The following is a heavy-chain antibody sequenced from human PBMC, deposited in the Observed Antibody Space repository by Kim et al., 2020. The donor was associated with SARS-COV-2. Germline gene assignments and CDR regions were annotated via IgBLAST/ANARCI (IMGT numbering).Heavy chain of an antibody. J-gene: IGHJ3*02. CDR2: ISWNSGSI. CDR3: AKDISYDSSGYPDAFDI. CDR1: GFTFGDYA. D-gene: IGHD3-22*01. V-gene: IGHV3-9*01. Sequence: GGSLRLSCAASGFTFGDYAMHWGRQAPGKGLEWVSGISWNSGSIGYADSVKGRFTISRDNAKNSLYRQMNSLRAEDTALYYCAKDISYDSSGYPDAFDIWGQGTMVTVSS.